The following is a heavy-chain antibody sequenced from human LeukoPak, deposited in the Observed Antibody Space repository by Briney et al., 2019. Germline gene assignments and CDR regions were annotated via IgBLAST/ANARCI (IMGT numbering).Heavy chain of an antibody. CDR2: ISSSGSTI. D-gene: IGHD5-18*01. Sequence: GGSLRLSCAASGFTFSDYYMSGIRQAPGKGLEWVSYISSSGSTICYADSVKGRFTISRDNGKNSLSLQMNSLRAEDTAVYCCARVEYIYGYGSWGQGTLVTVSS. J-gene: IGHJ5*02. V-gene: IGHV3-11*01. CDR1: GFTFSDYY. CDR3: ARVEYIYGYGS.